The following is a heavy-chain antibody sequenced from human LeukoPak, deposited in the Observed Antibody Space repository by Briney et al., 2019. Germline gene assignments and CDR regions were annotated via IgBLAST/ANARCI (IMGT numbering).Heavy chain of an antibody. V-gene: IGHV4-39*01. Sequence: KPSETLSLTCTVSGGSISSSSYYWGWIRQPPGKGLEWIGSIYYSGSTYYNPSLKSRVTISVDTSKNQFSLKLSSVTAADTAVYYCARGMYYDFWSPRRNYFDYWGQGTLVTVSS. CDR1: GGSISSSSYY. J-gene: IGHJ4*02. CDR3: ARGMYYDFWSPRRNYFDY. D-gene: IGHD3-3*01. CDR2: IYYSGST.